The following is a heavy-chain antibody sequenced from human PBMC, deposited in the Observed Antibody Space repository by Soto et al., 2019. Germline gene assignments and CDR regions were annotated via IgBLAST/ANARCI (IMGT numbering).Heavy chain of an antibody. V-gene: IGHV6-1*01. CDR3: ARGGGVGWNDIGGMDV. CDR2: TYYRSNWYN. D-gene: IGHD1-1*01. J-gene: IGHJ6*02. Sequence: SPTRSLPCAISGDRVSSNRAACNFIRQSPSRGLEWLGRTYYRSNWYNDCAVSVKSRITINPDTSKNQFSLQLNSVTPEDTAVYYCARGGGVGWNDIGGMDVWGQGTTVTVSS. CDR1: GDRVSSNRAA.